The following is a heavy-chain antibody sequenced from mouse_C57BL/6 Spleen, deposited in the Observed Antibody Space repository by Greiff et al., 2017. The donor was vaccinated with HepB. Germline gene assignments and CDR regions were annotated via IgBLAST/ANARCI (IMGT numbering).Heavy chain of an antibody. V-gene: IGHV5-17*01. CDR3: ARPGRVAWFAY. CDR1: GFTFSDYG. CDR2: ISSGSSTI. Sequence: EVNLVESGGGLVKPGGSLKLSCAASGFTFSDYGMHWVRQAPEKGLEWVAYISSGSSTIYYADTVKGRFTISRDNAKNTLFLQMTSLRSEDTAMYYCARPGRVAWFAYWGQGTLVTVSA. J-gene: IGHJ3*01.